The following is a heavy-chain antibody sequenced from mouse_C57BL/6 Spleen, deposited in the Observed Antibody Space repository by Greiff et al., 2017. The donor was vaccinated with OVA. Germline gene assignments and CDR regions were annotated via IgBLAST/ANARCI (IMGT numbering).Heavy chain of an antibody. J-gene: IGHJ2*01. CDR2: IYPGDGDT. CDR3: ARWAITTVAPFDD. V-gene: IGHV1-82*01. D-gene: IGHD1-1*01. CDR1: GYAFSSSW. Sequence: VKLMESGPELVKPGASVKISCKASGYAFSSSWMNWVKQRPGKGLEWIGRIYPGDGDTNYNGKFKGKATLTADKSSSTAYMQLSSLTSEDSAVYFCARWAITTVAPFDDWGQGTTLTVSS.